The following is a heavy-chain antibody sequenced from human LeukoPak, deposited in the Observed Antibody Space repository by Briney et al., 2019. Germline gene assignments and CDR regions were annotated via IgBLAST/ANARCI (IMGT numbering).Heavy chain of an antibody. CDR1: GGPISSYY. V-gene: IGHV4-59*08. D-gene: IGHD3-10*01. CDR3: ARSLLPPWYFDL. Sequence: PSETLSLTCTVSGGPISSYYWSWIRQPPGKGLEWIGYIYYSGSTNSNPSLMSRVTISVDTSKNHFSLKLSSVTAADTAVYYCARSLLPPWYFDLWGRGTLVTVSS. CDR2: IYYSGST. J-gene: IGHJ2*01.